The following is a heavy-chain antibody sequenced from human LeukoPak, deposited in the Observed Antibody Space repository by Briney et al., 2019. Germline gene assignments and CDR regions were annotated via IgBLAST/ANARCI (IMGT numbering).Heavy chain of an antibody. J-gene: IGHJ4*02. CDR2: IDHSGST. CDR3: ARVSPWTRDY. CDR1: GGSFSGYY. Sequence: SETLSLTCAVYGGSFSGYYWSWIRQPPGKGLEWIGEIDHSGSTNYNPSLKSRVTISVDTSKNQFSLKLSSVTAADTAVYYCARVSPWTRDYWGQGTLVTVSS. V-gene: IGHV4-34*01. D-gene: IGHD3/OR15-3a*01.